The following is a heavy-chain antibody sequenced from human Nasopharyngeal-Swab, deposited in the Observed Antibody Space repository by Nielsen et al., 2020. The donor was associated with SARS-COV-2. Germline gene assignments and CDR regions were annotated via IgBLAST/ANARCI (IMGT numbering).Heavy chain of an antibody. V-gene: IGHV3-23*01. D-gene: IGHD2-21*01. J-gene: IGHJ3*02. Sequence: GRQAPGKGLEWVSAISGSGGSTYYADSVKGRFTISRDNPKNTLYLQMNSLRAEDTAVYYCAKDLLAGDAFDIWGQGTMVTVSS. CDR3: AKDLLAGDAFDI. CDR2: ISGSGGST.